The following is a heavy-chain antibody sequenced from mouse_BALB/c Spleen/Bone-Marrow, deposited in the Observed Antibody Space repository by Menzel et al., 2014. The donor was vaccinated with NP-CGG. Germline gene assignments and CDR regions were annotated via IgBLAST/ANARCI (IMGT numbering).Heavy chain of an antibody. CDR1: GYTFTSYW. Sequence: VKLMDSGAELVKPGASVKLSCKASGYTFTSYWMHWVKQRPGQGLEWIGEIDPSDSYTNYNQKFKGKATLTVDKSSSTAYMQLSSLTSEDSAVYYCARREYYGSSYLYFDYWGQGTTLTVSS. J-gene: IGHJ2*01. V-gene: IGHV1-69*02. CDR2: IDPSDSYT. D-gene: IGHD1-1*01. CDR3: ARREYYGSSYLYFDY.